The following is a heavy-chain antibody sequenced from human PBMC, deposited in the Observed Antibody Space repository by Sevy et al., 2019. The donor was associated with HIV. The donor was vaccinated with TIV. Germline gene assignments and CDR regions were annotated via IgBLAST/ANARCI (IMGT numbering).Heavy chain of an antibody. CDR3: ATDAPGSSIVDY. CDR2: ISSTGSTI. V-gene: IGHV3-48*03. D-gene: IGHD6-13*01. J-gene: IGHJ4*02. Sequence: GGSLRLSCAASGFTFSSYEMNWVRQAPGKGLEWVSYISSTGSTIYYADSVKGRFTISRDNAKKSLYLQMSSLRAEDTAVYYCATDAPGSSIVDYWGQGTLVTVSS. CDR1: GFTFSSYE.